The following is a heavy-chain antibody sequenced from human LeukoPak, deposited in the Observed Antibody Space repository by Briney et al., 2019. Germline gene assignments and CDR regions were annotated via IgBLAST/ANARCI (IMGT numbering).Heavy chain of an antibody. CDR3: ATLRSDSSGWYYFDY. D-gene: IGHD6-19*01. CDR2: IWYDGSNK. V-gene: IGHV3-30*02. CDR1: GFTFRNYG. J-gene: IGHJ4*02. Sequence: RPGGSLRLSCAASGFTFRNYGMHWVRQAPGKGLEWVALIWYDGSNKYYADSVKGRFTISRDNSKNMLYLQMNSLRTEDTAVYYCATLRSDSSGWYYFDYWGQGPLVPVSS.